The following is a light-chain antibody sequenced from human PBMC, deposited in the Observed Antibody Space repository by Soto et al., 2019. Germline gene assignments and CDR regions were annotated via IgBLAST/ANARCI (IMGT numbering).Light chain of an antibody. CDR3: SSYAGTNNVL. V-gene: IGLV2-8*01. Sequence: QSALTQPPSASGSPGQSVTISCTGTSSDVGGYNYVSWYQQHPGKAPKLMIYEVNKRLSGVPDRFSGSKSGNTASLTVSGLQAEDEADYYCSSYAGTNNVLFGGGTKLTVL. J-gene: IGLJ2*01. CDR2: EVN. CDR1: SSDVGGYNY.